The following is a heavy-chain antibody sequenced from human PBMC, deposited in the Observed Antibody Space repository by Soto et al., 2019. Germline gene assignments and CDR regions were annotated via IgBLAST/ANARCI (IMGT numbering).Heavy chain of an antibody. Sequence: EVQLLESGGGLVQPGGSLRLSCAASGFTFNNYAMTWVRQAPGKGLEWVSAISGGGDTTSYADSVKGRFTVSRDGSKNTLYLQMSGLRAEDTGLYYCAKGRGGSGSLTPRVDFWGQGTLVTVSS. CDR1: GFTFNNYA. CDR3: AKGRGGSGSLTPRVDF. J-gene: IGHJ4*02. CDR2: ISGGGDTT. D-gene: IGHD3-10*01. V-gene: IGHV3-23*01.